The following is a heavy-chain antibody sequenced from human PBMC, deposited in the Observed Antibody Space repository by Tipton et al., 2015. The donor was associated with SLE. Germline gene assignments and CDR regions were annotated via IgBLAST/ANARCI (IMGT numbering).Heavy chain of an antibody. D-gene: IGHD3-22*01. CDR3: ARDALMDYYNSGYNLFDP. V-gene: IGHV3-30*04. CDR2: ITYDGSNE. Sequence: SLRLSCAASGFTFSSYVMYWVRQAPGKGLERVAAITYDGSNEDYADSVKGRFTISRDNSKNTLYLQMNSLRPEDTAVYYCARDALMDYYNSGYNLFDPWGQGTRVTVSS. J-gene: IGHJ5*02. CDR1: GFTFSSYV.